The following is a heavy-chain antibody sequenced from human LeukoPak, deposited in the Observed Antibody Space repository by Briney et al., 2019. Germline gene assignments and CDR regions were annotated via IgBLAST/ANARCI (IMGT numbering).Heavy chain of an antibody. Sequence: ASVKVSCKASGYTFTSYGISWVRQAPGQGLEWMGWIYPSSGDIDYSHIFEGRVTMTRDTSISAAYMELSRLRSDDTAVYYCARAAIAVAGDYNYHYMDVWGKGTTVTVSS. D-gene: IGHD6-19*01. CDR1: GYTFTSYG. CDR2: IYPSSGDI. J-gene: IGHJ6*03. CDR3: ARAAIAVAGDYNYHYMDV. V-gene: IGHV1-2*07.